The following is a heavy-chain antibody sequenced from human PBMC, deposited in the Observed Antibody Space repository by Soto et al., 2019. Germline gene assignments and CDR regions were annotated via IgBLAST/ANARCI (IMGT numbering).Heavy chain of an antibody. CDR3: ARGAWQLDY. CDR2: IYYSGST. J-gene: IGHJ4*02. V-gene: IGHV4-59*01. D-gene: IGHD6-6*01. Sequence: SETLSLTCTVSGGSISSYYWSWIRQPPGEGLEWIGYIYYSGSTNYNPSLKSRVTISVDTSKNQFSLKLSSVTAADAAVYYCARGAWQLDYWGQGTLVTVSS. CDR1: GGSISSYY.